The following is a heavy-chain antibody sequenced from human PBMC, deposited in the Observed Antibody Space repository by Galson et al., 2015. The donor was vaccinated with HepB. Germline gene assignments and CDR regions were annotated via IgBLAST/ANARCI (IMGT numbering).Heavy chain of an antibody. CDR1: GDSLRSFY. V-gene: IGHV4-59*08. CDR2: LRGSGNT. D-gene: IGHD3-22*01. CDR3: ARQPHSSGISYFDY. Sequence: ETLSLTCTVSGDSLRSFYWSWIRQPPGKGLEWIGFLRGSGNTDYNPALKSRVTISVDMSKKHVSLTLNSVTATDTAVYYCARQPHSSGISYFDYWGQGTLVTVSS. J-gene: IGHJ4*02.